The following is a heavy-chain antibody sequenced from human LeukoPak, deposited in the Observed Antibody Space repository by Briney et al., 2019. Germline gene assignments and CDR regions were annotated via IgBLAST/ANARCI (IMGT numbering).Heavy chain of an antibody. V-gene: IGHV4-4*07. D-gene: IGHD2-2*01. J-gene: IGHJ5*02. CDR2: LYTSGST. Sequence: SETLSLTCTVSGYSISSSYYWSWIRQPAGKGLEGIGRLYTSGSTNYNPSLKSRVTMSVDTSKNQFSLKLSSVTAADTAVYYCARDRIVVVPAARVSWFDPWGQGTLVTVSS. CDR3: ARDRIVVVPAARVSWFDP. CDR1: GYSISSSYY.